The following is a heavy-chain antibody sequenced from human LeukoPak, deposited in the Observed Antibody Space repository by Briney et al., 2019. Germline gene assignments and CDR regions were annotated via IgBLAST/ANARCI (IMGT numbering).Heavy chain of an antibody. CDR1: GFTFSSYA. D-gene: IGHD5-12*01. V-gene: IGHV3-23*01. J-gene: IGHJ4*02. Sequence: QSGGSLRLSCAASGFTFSSYAMSWVRQAPGKGLEWVSAISGSGGSTYYADSVKGRFTISRDNSKNTLYLQMNSLRAEDTAVYYCAKNLYVDIVAPSDYWGQGTLVTVSS. CDR2: ISGSGGST. CDR3: AKNLYVDIVAPSDY.